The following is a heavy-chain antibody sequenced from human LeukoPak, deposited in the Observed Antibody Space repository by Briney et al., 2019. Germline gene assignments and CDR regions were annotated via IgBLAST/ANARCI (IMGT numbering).Heavy chain of an antibody. CDR3: ASLWGSKQVATEG. CDR1: GGTFSSYA. D-gene: IGHD5-12*01. J-gene: IGHJ4*02. V-gene: IGHV1-69*01. CDR2: IIPIFGKA. Sequence: ASVKVSCKASGGTFSSYAISWVRQAPGQGLEWMGGIIPIFGKANYAQKFQGRVTITADESTSTAYMEPSSLRSEDTAVYYCASLWGSKQVATEGWGQGTLVTVSS.